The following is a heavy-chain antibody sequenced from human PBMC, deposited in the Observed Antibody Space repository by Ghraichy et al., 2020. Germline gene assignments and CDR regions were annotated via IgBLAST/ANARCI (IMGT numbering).Heavy chain of an antibody. Sequence: SVKVSCKASGGTFSSYAISWVRQAPGQGLEWMGRIIPILGIANYAQKFQGRVTITADKSTSTAYMELSSLRSEDTAVYYCANRLEWSNHAPDLNWFDPWGQGTLVTVSS. V-gene: IGHV1-69*04. D-gene: IGHD3-3*01. CDR3: ANRLEWSNHAPDLNWFDP. CDR1: GGTFSSYA. J-gene: IGHJ5*02. CDR2: IIPILGIA.